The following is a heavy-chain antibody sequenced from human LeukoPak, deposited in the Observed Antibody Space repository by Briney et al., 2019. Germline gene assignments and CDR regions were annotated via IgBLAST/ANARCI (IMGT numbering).Heavy chain of an antibody. D-gene: IGHD4-17*01. Sequence: PGGSLILSCAAAGFTFSSYDRRLVRLATGKGLEWVSAIGTAGDTYYPPSVKGRFTISRENAKNSFYLQMNSLRAADTAVYYCARALRDAGDFDIWGQGTMVTVPS. CDR3: ARALRDAGDFDI. CDR2: IGTAGDT. CDR1: GFTFSSYD. J-gene: IGHJ3*02. V-gene: IGHV3-13*01.